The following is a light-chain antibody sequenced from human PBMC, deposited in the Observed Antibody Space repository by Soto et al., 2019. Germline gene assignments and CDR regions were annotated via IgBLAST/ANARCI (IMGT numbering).Light chain of an antibody. J-gene: IGLJ3*02. CDR1: RSNLGAGYD. Sequence: QSVLTQPPSVSGAPGQRVTISCTGRRSNLGAGYDVPWYQQLPGTAPKLLIYGNSNRPSGVPDRFSGSKSGTSASLAITGLQADDEADYYCQSYDSSLSGWVFGGGTKLTVL. CDR3: QSYDSSLSGWV. CDR2: GNS. V-gene: IGLV1-40*01.